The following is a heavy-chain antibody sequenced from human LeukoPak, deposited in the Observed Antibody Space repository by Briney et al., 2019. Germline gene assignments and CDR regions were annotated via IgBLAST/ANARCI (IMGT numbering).Heavy chain of an antibody. D-gene: IGHD3-3*01. V-gene: IGHV1-3*01. CDR1: GYTFTSYA. J-gene: IGHJ6*02. Sequence: ASVKVPCKASGYTFTSYAMHWVRQAPGQRLEWMGRINAGNGNTKYSQKFQGRVTITRDTSASTAYMELSSLRSEDTAVYYCARDEDRITIFGVVMIYYGMDVWGQGTTVTVSS. CDR2: INAGNGNT. CDR3: ARDEDRITIFGVVMIYYGMDV.